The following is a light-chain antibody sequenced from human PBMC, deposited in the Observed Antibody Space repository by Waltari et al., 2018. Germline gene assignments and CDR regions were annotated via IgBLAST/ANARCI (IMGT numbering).Light chain of an antibody. CDR1: QDISHK. V-gene: IGKV1-27*01. J-gene: IGKJ1*01. CDR3: QYGET. Sequence: DIRMTQSPSSLSAAVGDRVTITCRASQDISHKFAWYQQKPGKVPRLLIYFASTLQSGVPSRFSGSGSGAEFTLTSSSLQPEDVATYYCQYGETFGQGTQVEI. CDR2: FAS.